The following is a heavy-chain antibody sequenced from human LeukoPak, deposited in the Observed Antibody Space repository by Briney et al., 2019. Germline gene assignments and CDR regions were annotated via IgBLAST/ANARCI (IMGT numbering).Heavy chain of an antibody. D-gene: IGHD7-27*01. J-gene: IGHJ3*02. CDR3: ARVGMGSFDI. Sequence: SSETLSLTCTVSGGSISTYYWSWIRQSPGKGLEWIGYIDYSGSTNKKPSLKSRVTISIDTSKNQFSLKLNSVTTADTAVYHCARVGMGSFDIWGQGTMVTVSS. V-gene: IGHV4-59*01. CDR2: IDYSGST. CDR1: GGSISTYY.